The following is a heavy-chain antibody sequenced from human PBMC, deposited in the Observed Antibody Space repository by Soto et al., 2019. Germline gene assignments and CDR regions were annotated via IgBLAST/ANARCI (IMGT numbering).Heavy chain of an antibody. CDR3: TRGPRPTSVGTGAY. V-gene: IGHV3-74*01. D-gene: IGHD3-10*01. CDR1: GFTFSTYW. CDR2: INYDGSST. J-gene: IGHJ4*02. Sequence: EVQLVESGGGLLQPGGSLRLSCAASGFTFSTYWMHWVRQAPGKGLVWVSRINYDGSSTDYADSVKGRFTISRDNAKNTLYLQMNTLTAEDTAVYYCTRGPRPTSVGTGAYWGQGTLVTVSS.